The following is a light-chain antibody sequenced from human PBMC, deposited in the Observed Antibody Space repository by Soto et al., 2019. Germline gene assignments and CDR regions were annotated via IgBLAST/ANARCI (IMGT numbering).Light chain of an antibody. V-gene: IGKV1-39*01. CDR3: QQGYSTPGT. CDR1: QTISSY. CDR2: AAS. J-gene: IGKJ1*01. Sequence: DNQMNQSRPSLSESVGDRVTIACRPSQTISSYLSWYQQKPGRAPKLLIYAASSLQRGVPSRFSGSGPGTDFTLTIRGLQSEEFATYYCQQGYSTPGTVGQGTRVDIK.